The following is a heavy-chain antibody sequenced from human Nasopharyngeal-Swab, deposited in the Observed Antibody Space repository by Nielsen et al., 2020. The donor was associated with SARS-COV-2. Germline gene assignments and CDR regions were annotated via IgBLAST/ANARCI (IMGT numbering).Heavy chain of an antibody. D-gene: IGHD2-21*01. CDR3: AKAPYLRGLDV. CDR2: ISGSGDTT. CDR1: GITFSCYA. Sequence: SLNFCCAASGITFSCYAMSGLRQAPGKGLEWVSIISGSGDTTYYADSVKDRFTISRDNSKNTLYLQTNSLRVEDTAVYYCAKAPYLRGLDVWGQGTTVTVSS. J-gene: IGHJ6*02. V-gene: IGHV3-23*01.